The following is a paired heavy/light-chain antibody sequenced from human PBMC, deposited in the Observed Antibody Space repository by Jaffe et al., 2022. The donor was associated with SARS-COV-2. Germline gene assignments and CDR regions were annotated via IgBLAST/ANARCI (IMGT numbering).Light chain of an antibody. V-gene: IGLV1-40*01. CDR2: DDT. CDR3: HSFDSSLGGAV. CDR1: SSNIGAGYD. J-gene: IGLJ3*02. Sequence: QSVLTQPPSVSGAPGQRVTISCTGSSSNIGAGYDVHWYQLLPGTAPKLLIYDDTDRPSGVPDRFSGSKSGTSASLAISGLQAEDEADYYCHSFDSSLGGAVFGGGTKLTVL.
Heavy chain of an antibody. D-gene: IGHD3-10*01. Sequence: QLQLQESGPGLVKPSETLSLTCSVSGGSISSSRDYWVWIRLPPGKGLEWIGTIYYSGTTFYNSSLKSRVSMSIDTSKNHFSLRLTSVTAADAAIYYCARLERLWFGELLLWGRGSLVTVSS. CDR3: ARLERLWFGELLL. V-gene: IGHV4-39*02. CDR1: GGSISSSRDY. CDR2: IYYSGTT. J-gene: IGHJ4*02.